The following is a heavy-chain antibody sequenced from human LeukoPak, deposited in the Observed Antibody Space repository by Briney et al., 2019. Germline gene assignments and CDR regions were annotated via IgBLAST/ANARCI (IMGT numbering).Heavy chain of an antibody. J-gene: IGHJ4*02. Sequence: GGSLRLSCAASGFTFDDSGMSWVRQAPGKGLEWVSGINWDGSSTGYADSVKGRFIISRDNAKNSLYLQMNSLRAEDTALYFCAKGKPRGDYYGSGIYFYFDYWGQGALVTVSS. CDR1: GFTFDDSG. CDR3: AKGKPRGDYYGSGIYFYFDY. D-gene: IGHD3-10*01. V-gene: IGHV3-20*04. CDR2: INWDGSST.